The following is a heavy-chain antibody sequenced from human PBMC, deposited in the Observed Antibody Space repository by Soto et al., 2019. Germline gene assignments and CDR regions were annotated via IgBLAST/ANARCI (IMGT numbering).Heavy chain of an antibody. V-gene: IGHV4-4*07. Sequence: QVHLQESGPGLVKPSETLSLNCTVSGGTMNSYYWTWIRHPARKGMEWIGRIYSSGSTKYNPYLLSRVTMSLDTSKNQFSLTLTSVNAADTAVYCCARGQRFYDWFDPWGQGTLVTVSS. CDR2: IYSSGST. CDR1: GGTMNSYY. J-gene: IGHJ5*02. CDR3: ARGQRFYDWFDP. D-gene: IGHD3-3*01.